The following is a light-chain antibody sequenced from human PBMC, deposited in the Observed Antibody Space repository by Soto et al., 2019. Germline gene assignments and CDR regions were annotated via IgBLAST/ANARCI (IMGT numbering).Light chain of an antibody. V-gene: IGKV3-20*01. CDR3: QQYGSSPPYT. CDR1: QSVSNNY. J-gene: IGKJ2*01. Sequence: EVVLTQSPGTLSLSPGERATLSCRASQSVSNNYFAWYQQKPGQAPRLLLFGSSDRATGIPDRFSGSGSGTVFTLTISRLEPEDVAVYYCQQYGSSPPYTFGQGTKLEIK. CDR2: GSS.